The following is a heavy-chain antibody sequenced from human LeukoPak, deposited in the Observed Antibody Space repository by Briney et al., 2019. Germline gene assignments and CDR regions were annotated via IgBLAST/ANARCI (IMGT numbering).Heavy chain of an antibody. CDR3: ARLERGRVDY. D-gene: IGHD3-16*01. CDR1: GGSISSYY. Sequence: SETLSPTCTVSGGSISSYYWSWIRQPPGKGLEWIGYIYYSGSTNYNPSLKSRVTISVDTSKNQFSLKLSSVTAADTAVYYCARLERGRVDYWGQGTLVTVSS. CDR2: IYYSGST. J-gene: IGHJ4*02. V-gene: IGHV4-59*08.